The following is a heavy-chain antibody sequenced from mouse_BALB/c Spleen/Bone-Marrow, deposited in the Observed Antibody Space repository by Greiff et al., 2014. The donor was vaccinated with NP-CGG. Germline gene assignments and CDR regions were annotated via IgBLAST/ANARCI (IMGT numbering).Heavy chain of an antibody. CDR3: ARNHRGYYFDY. D-gene: IGHD3-1*01. CDR1: GFPLTTYG. CDR2: IWSGGST. V-gene: IGHV2-2*02. Sequence: VQLQESGPGLVQPSQSLSITCTVSGFPLTTYGVHWVRQSPGKGLEWLGVIWSGGSTDYNAAFISRLSISKDNSKSQVFFKMNSLQANDTAIYYCARNHRGYYFDYWGQGTTLTVSS. J-gene: IGHJ2*01.